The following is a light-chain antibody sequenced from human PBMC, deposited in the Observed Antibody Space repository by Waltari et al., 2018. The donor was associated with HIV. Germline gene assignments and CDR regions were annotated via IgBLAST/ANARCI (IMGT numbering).Light chain of an antibody. CDR1: QSVSSN. J-gene: IGKJ5*01. CDR3: QQYNNWPIT. CDR2: GAS. Sequence: EIVMTQSPATLSESPGERATLSCRASQSVSSNLAWYQQKPGQAPRLLIYGASTRATGIPGRFSGSGSGTEFTLTISSLQSEDFAVYYCQQYNNWPITFGQGTRLEIK. V-gene: IGKV3-15*01.